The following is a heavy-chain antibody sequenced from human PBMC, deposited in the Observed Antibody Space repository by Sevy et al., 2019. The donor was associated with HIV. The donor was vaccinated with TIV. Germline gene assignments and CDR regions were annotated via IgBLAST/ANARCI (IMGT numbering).Heavy chain of an antibody. Sequence: GGSLRLSCAASGFTFSSYGMHWVRQAPGKGLEWVAVIWYDGSNKYYADSVKGRFTISRDNSKNTLYLQMNSLRAEDTAVYYCARDKLPPVMVTMVRGALSYYFDYWDQGTLVTVSS. V-gene: IGHV3-33*01. J-gene: IGHJ4*02. D-gene: IGHD3-10*01. CDR2: IWYDGSNK. CDR1: GFTFSSYG. CDR3: ARDKLPPVMVTMVRGALSYYFDY.